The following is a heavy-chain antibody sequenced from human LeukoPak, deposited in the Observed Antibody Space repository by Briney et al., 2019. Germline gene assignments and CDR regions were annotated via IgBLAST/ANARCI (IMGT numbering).Heavy chain of an antibody. CDR3: AREFGLVVPAAMPTYYYYGMDV. J-gene: IGHJ6*02. CDR2: ISSSSDHI. CDR1: GSTFSSYS. Sequence: SGGSLRLSCAASGSTFSSYSMNWVRQAPGKGLEWVSSISSSSDHIAYADSVKGRFTISRDNAKNALYLQVNSLRAEDTAVYYCAREFGLVVPAAMPTYYYYGMDVWGQGTTVTVSS. D-gene: IGHD2-2*01. V-gene: IGHV3-21*01.